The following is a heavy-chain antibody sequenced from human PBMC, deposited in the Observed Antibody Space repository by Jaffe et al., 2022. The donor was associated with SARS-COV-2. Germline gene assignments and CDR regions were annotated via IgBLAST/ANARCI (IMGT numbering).Heavy chain of an antibody. CDR2: INPSGGST. CDR3: ARDRPRGPGELLQCDY. Sequence: QVQLVQSGAEVKKPGASVKVSCKASGYTFTSYYMHWVRQAPGQGLEWMGIINPSGGSTSYAQKFQGRVTMTRDTSTSTVYMELSSLRSEDTAVYYCARDRPRGPGELLQCDYWGQGTLVTVSS. D-gene: IGHD1-26*01. J-gene: IGHJ4*02. V-gene: IGHV1-46*01. CDR1: GYTFTSYY.